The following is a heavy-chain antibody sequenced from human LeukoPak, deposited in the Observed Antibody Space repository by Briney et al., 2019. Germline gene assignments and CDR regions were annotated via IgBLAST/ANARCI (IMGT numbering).Heavy chain of an antibody. CDR3: AKDSTWKYYYDSSGYWAPNWFDP. CDR1: GFTFSSYA. Sequence: PGGSLRLSCAASGFTFSSYAMSWVRQAPGKGLEWVSAISGSGGSTYYADSVKGRFTISGDNSKNTLYLKMNSLRAEDTAVYYCAKDSTWKYYYDSSGYWAPNWFDPWGQGTLVTVSS. D-gene: IGHD3-22*01. J-gene: IGHJ5*02. V-gene: IGHV3-23*01. CDR2: ISGSGGST.